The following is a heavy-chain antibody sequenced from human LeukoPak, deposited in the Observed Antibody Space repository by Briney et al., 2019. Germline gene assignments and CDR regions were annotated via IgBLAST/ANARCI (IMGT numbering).Heavy chain of an antibody. CDR3: AKDRLGVTPDAFDI. CDR2: IYSGGST. D-gene: IGHD3-3*01. Sequence: GGSLRLSCAASGFIVSRNYMNWVRQAPGKGLEWVSVIYSGGSTYYADSVKGRFTITRDNSKNTLYLQMNSLRGEDTAVYYCAKDRLGVTPDAFDIWGQGTMVTVSS. J-gene: IGHJ3*02. V-gene: IGHV3-53*01. CDR1: GFIVSRNY.